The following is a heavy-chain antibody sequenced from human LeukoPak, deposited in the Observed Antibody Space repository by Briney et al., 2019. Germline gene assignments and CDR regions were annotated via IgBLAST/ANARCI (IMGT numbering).Heavy chain of an antibody. V-gene: IGHV1-46*01. CDR2: ISPSGGST. D-gene: IGHD3-3*01. Sequence: ASVKVSCKASGYTFTSYYIHWVRQTPGQGLEWMGIISPSGGSTTYAQKFQGRVTMTEDTSTDTAYMELSSLRSEDTAVYYCATLYDFWSGRGAFDIWGQGTMVTVSS. CDR3: ATLYDFWSGRGAFDI. CDR1: GYTFTSYY. J-gene: IGHJ3*02.